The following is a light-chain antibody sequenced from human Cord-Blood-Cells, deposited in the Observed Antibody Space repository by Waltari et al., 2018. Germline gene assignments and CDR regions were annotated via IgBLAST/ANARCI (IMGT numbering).Light chain of an antibody. V-gene: IGLV2-23*01. CDR2: EGS. Sequence: QSALTQPASVSGSPGQSITIPCTGTSSDVGRHNLVSWYHQHPGKAPNLMIYEGSKRPSGVSNRFSGSKSGNMASLTISGLQAEDEADYYCCSYAGSSTLVFGGGTKLTVL. J-gene: IGLJ2*01. CDR3: CSYAGSSTLV. CDR1: SSDVGRHNL.